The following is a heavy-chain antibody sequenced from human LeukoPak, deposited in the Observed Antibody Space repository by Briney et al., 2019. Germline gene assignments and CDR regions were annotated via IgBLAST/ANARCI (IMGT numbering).Heavy chain of an antibody. CDR1: GYTFTGYY. CDR2: INPNSGNT. V-gene: IGHV1-18*04. J-gene: IGHJ4*02. Sequence: ASVKVSCKASGYTFTGYYMHWVRQAPGQGLEWMGWINPNSGNTNYAQKLQGRVTMTTDTSTSTAYMELRSLRSDDTAVYYCARGVYDSSGYYYVGFDYWGQGTLVTVSS. CDR3: ARGVYDSSGYYYVGFDY. D-gene: IGHD3-22*01.